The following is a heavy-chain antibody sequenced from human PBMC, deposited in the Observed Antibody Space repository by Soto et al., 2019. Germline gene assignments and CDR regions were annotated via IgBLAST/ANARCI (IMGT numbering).Heavy chain of an antibody. J-gene: IGHJ4*02. V-gene: IGHV3-33*01. D-gene: IGHD6-19*01. Sequence: GGSLRRSCAASGFTFSSYGMHWVRQAPGKGLEWVAVIWYDGSNKYYADSVKGRFTISRDNSKNTLYLQMNSLRAEDTAVYYCARVSHRIAVADYWGQGTLVTVSS. CDR2: IWYDGSNK. CDR3: ARVSHRIAVADY. CDR1: GFTFSSYG.